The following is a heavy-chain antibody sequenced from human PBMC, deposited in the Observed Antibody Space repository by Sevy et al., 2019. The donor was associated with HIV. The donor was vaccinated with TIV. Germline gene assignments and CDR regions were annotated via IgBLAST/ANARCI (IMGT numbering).Heavy chain of an antibody. CDR1: GFTFDDYA. V-gene: IGHV3-9*03. CDR3: AKGVLRYFDWFGYYYYYMDV. D-gene: IGHD3-9*01. Sequence: GGSLRLSCAASGFTFDDYAMHWVRQAPGKGLEWVSGISWNSGSIGYADSVKGRFTISRDNAKNSLYLQMNSLRAEDMALYYCAKGVLRYFDWFGYYYYYMDVWGKGTTVTVSS. CDR2: ISWNSGSI. J-gene: IGHJ6*03.